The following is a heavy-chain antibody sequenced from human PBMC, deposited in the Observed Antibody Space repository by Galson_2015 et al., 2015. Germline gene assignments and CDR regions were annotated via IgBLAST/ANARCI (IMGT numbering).Heavy chain of an antibody. V-gene: IGHV3-64D*06. D-gene: IGHD2-2*01. J-gene: IGHJ4*02. CDR3: VKNGAYCSSTSCPPRAPFDY. CDR2: ISSNGGST. CDR1: GFTFSSYA. Sequence: SLRLSCAASGFTFSSYAMHWVRQAPGKGLEYVSAISSNGGSTYYADSVKGRFTISRDNSKNTLYLQMSSLRAEDTAVYYCVKNGAYCSSTSCPPRAPFDYWGQGTLVTVSS.